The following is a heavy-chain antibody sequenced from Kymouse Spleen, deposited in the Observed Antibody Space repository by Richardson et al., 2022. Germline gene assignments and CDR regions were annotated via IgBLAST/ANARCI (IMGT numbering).Heavy chain of an antibody. CDR1: GFTFSSYA. J-gene: IGHJ5*02. D-gene: IGHD3-3*01. CDR2: ISGSGGST. Sequence: EVQLVESGGGLVQPGGSLRLSCAASGFTFSSYAMSWVRQAPGKGLEWVSAISGSGGSTYYADSVKGRFTISRDNSKNTLYLQMNSLRAEDTAVYYCAKETYYDFWSGYS*LVRPLGPGNPGHRLL. CDR3: AKETYYDFWSGYS*LVRP. V-gene: IGHV3-23*04.